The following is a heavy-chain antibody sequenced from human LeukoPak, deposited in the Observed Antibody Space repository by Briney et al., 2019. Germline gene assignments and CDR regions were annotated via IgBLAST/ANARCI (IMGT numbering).Heavy chain of an antibody. CDR1: GDSIITSHW. J-gene: IGHJ5*02. CDR3: ARFTGWFDP. Sequence: SGTLSLTCAVSGDSIITSHWWSWVRPPPGKGLEWIGEIYHIGTTNYNPSLKSRVSISVDTSKNQFSLKLSSVTAADTAVYYCARFTGWFDPWGQGTLVTVSS. CDR2: IYHIGTT. D-gene: IGHD2-8*02. V-gene: IGHV4-4*02.